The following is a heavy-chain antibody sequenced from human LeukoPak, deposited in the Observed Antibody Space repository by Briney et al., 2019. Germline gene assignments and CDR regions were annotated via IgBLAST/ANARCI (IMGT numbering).Heavy chain of an antibody. J-gene: IGHJ4*02. CDR3: ARGVYIAAAQYRY. D-gene: IGHD6-13*01. Sequence: ETLSLTCTVSGGSISSYYWSWIRQPPGKGLEGIGYIYYSGTTNYNPSLKSRVTISVDTSKNQFSLKLSSVTAADTAVYYCARGVYIAAAQYRYWGQGTLVTVSS. V-gene: IGHV4-59*01. CDR1: GGSISSYY. CDR2: IYYSGTT.